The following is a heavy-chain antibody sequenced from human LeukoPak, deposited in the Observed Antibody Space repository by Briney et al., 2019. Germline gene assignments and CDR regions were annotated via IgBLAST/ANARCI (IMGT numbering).Heavy chain of an antibody. CDR1: GFTFSSYW. CDR2: IKQDGSEK. J-gene: IGHJ4*02. Sequence: GGSLRLSCAASGFTFSSYWMSWVRQAPGKGLEWVANIKQDGSEKYYVDSLKGRFTISRDNTDNSLYLQMNSLRVEDTAVYYCARDTYGDGDFWGQGTLVTVSS. CDR3: ARDTYGDGDF. D-gene: IGHD4-17*01. V-gene: IGHV3-7*01.